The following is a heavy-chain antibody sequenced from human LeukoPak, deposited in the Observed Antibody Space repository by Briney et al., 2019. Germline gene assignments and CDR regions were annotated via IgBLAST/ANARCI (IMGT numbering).Heavy chain of an antibody. V-gene: IGHV3-30*18. CDR2: ISYDGSNK. D-gene: IGHD3-22*01. J-gene: IGHJ4*02. CDR3: AKDRRPHREYYYDSSGHDY. CDR1: GFTFSSYG. Sequence: GGSLRLSCAASGFTFSSYGMHWVRQAPGKGLEWGAVISYDGSNKYYADSVKGRFTISRDNSKNTLYLKMNSLRAEDTAVYYCAKDRRPHREYYYDSSGHDYWGQGTLVTVSS.